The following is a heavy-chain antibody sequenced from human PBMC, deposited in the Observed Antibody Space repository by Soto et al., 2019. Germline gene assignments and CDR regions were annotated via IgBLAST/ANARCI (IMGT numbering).Heavy chain of an antibody. Sequence: PGGSLRLSCEASGFTFNSHAMHWVRQGPGMRPEWISSISLSSSYTYYAESVKGRFTISRDNAQNSLFLQMNSLAVEDTAVHYCARTIFGPVMEVWGRGTTVTVSS. J-gene: IGHJ6*02. CDR3: ARTIFGPVMEV. D-gene: IGHD3-3*01. CDR1: GFTFNSHA. CDR2: ISLSSSYT. V-gene: IGHV3-21*01.